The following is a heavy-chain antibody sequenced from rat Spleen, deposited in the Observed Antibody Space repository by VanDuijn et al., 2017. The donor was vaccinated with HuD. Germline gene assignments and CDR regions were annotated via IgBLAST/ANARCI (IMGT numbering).Heavy chain of an antibody. CDR3: ARDITLYVMDA. Sequence: QVQLQQSGAELATPGSSVKISCKASGYTFANYDVNWIKQTTGQGLDYIGYINTGSGGAYYNEKFKGKATLTVDKSSNTAFMELSSLTPEDTAVYYCARDITLYVMDAWGQGASVTVSS. CDR1: GYTFANYD. J-gene: IGHJ4*01. CDR2: INTGSGGA. D-gene: IGHD1-1*01. V-gene: IGHV1-57*01.